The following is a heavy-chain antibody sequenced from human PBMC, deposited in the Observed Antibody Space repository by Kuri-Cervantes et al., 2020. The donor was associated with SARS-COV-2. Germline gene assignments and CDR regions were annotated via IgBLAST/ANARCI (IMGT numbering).Heavy chain of an antibody. V-gene: IGHV4-39*01. CDR1: GGSISSSSYY. J-gene: IGHJ4*02. CDR3: ARLAREYDFVYDRVERGGFDY. D-gene: IGHD3-3*01. Sequence: SETLSLTCTVSGGSISSSSYYWGWIRQPPGKGLEWIESIYYSGSTYYNPSLKSRVTISVDTSKNQFSLKLSSATAADTAVYYCARLAREYDFVYDRVERGGFDYWGQGTLVTVAS. CDR2: IYYSGST.